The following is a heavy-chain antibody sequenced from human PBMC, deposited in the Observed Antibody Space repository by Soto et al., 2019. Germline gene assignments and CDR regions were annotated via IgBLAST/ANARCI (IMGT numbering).Heavy chain of an antibody. J-gene: IGHJ6*02. Sequence: QLQLVQSGAEVKKPGSSVKVSCKVSGGTFSSYAIHWVRQAPGQGLEWMGGVTPIFASGYIAQKFQGRVTITAAESTNTTYMQVTGLTSEDTAVYYCAREERCRGGHCFPFTFLGGYGMDVWGQGTTVTVSS. CDR2: VTPIFASG. V-gene: IGHV1-69*01. CDR3: AREERCRGGHCFPFTFLGGYGMDV. CDR1: GGTFSSYA. D-gene: IGHD2-21*02.